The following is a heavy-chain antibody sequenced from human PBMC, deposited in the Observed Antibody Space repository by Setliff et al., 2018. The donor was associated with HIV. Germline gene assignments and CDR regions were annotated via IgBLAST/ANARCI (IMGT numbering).Heavy chain of an antibody. Sequence: ASVKVSCKASGYMFTGFHVHWVRQAAGQGLEWMGRINPNSGGTKYAQKFQGRVTMTRDTSISTAYMELSRLRSDDTAVYYCARVSSFNKIIREAFDIWGQGTLVT. J-gene: IGHJ3*02. CDR1: GYMFTGFH. D-gene: IGHD3-10*01. CDR2: INPNSGGT. V-gene: IGHV1-2*06. CDR3: ARVSSFNKIIREAFDI.